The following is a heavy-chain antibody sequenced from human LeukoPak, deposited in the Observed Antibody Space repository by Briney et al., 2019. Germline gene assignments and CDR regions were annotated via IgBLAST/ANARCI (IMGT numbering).Heavy chain of an antibody. V-gene: IGHV4-34*01. D-gene: IGHD6-13*01. CDR2: INNSGST. Sequence: SGTLSLTCAVYGGSFSGYYWSWRRQPPGKGMEWGGEINNSGSTNYNPSLKSRVTISVDTSKNQFSLKLSSVTAADTAVYYCASGDSSWWGYYFDYGGQGTLVTVSS. CDR1: GGSFSGYY. CDR3: ASGDSSWWGYYFDY. J-gene: IGHJ4*02.